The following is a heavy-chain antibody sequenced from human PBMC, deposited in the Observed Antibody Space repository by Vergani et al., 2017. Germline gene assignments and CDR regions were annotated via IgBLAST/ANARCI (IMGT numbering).Heavy chain of an antibody. CDR2: IKQDGSEK. CDR3: AGVNEGSGITIFGVVTFFDY. J-gene: IGHJ4*02. V-gene: IGHV3-7*01. Sequence: EVQLVESGGGLVQPGGSLRLSCAASGFTFSSYWMSWVRQAPGKGLEWVANIKQDGSEKYYVDSVKGRFTISRDNAKNSLYLQMNSLRAEDTAVYYCAGVNEGSGITIFGVVTFFDYWGQGTLVTVSS. D-gene: IGHD3-3*01. CDR1: GFTFSSYW.